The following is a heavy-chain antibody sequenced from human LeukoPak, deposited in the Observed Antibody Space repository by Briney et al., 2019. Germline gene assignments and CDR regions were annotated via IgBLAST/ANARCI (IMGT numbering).Heavy chain of an antibody. J-gene: IGHJ4*02. CDR3: ARGQWLVRRTDY. CDR1: GFTFSSYS. D-gene: IGHD6-19*01. CDR2: ISSSSSYT. Sequence: PGGSLRLSCAASGFTFSSYSMNWVRQAPGKGLEWVSSISSSSSYTYYADSVQGRFSISRDNAKNSLYLQMNSLRAEDTAVYYRARGQWLVRRTDYWGQGTLVTVSS. V-gene: IGHV3-21*01.